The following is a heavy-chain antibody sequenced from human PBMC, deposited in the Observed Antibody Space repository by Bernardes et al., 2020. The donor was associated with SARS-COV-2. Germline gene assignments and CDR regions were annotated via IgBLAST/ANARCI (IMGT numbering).Heavy chain of an antibody. Sequence: SETLSLTCTVSGGSISHYYWSWMRQPPGKGLEWIAYIYDSGNTNYNPSLKSRVTISADTSKNQFSLRLNSVTAADTAVYYCAKGGFGSSGQGVWFDPWGQGILVTVSS. D-gene: IGHD3-22*01. V-gene: IGHV4-59*01. J-gene: IGHJ5*02. CDR3: AKGGFGSSGQGVWFDP. CDR2: IYDSGNT. CDR1: GGSISHYY.